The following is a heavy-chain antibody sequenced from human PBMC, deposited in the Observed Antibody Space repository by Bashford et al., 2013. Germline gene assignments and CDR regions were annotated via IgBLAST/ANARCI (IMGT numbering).Heavy chain of an antibody. V-gene: IGHV4-30-4*01. Sequence: SETLSLTCTVSGGSISSGDYYWSWIRQPPGKGLEWIGYIYYSGSTYYNPSLKSRVTISVDTSKNQFSLKLSSVTAADTAVYYCARDQVCSGGSCYPPGMYYYYGMDVVGPRDHGHRL. D-gene: IGHD2-15*01. CDR2: IYYSGST. J-gene: IGHJ6*02. CDR1: GGSISSGDYY. CDR3: ARDQVCSGGSCYPPGMYYYYGMDV.